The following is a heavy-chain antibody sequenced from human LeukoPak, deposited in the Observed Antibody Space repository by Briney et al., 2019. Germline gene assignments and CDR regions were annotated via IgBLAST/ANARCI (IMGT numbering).Heavy chain of an antibody. CDR3: VRGPRIQLWLEEVMGAFDI. V-gene: IGHV4-34*01. Sequence: SETLSLTCAVYGGSFSGYYWSWIRQPPGKGLEWIGEINHSGSTNYNPSLKSRVTISVDTSKNQFSLKLSSVTAADTAVYYCVRGPRIQLWLEEVMGAFDIWGQGTMVTVSS. CDR2: INHSGST. CDR1: GGSFSGYY. D-gene: IGHD5-18*01. J-gene: IGHJ3*02.